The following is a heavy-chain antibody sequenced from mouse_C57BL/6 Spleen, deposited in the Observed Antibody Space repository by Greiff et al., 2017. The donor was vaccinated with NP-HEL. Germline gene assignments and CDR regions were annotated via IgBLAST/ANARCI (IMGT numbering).Heavy chain of an antibody. V-gene: IGHV1-66*01. J-gene: IGHJ3*01. CDR2: IYPGSGNT. CDR3: ARRGYDYDGGPFAY. D-gene: IGHD2-4*01. Sequence: QVQLQQSGPELVKPGASVKISCKASGYSFTSYYIPWVQQRPGQGLEWIGWIYPGSGNTKYTEKFKGKATLSADTSSSTAYLQLSSLTSEDSAVYYCARRGYDYDGGPFAYWGQGTLVTVSA. CDR1: GYSFTSYY.